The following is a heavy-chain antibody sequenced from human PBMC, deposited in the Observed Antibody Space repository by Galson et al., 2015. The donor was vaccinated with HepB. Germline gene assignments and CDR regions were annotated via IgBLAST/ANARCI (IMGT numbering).Heavy chain of an antibody. Sequence: SLRLSCAASGLTFSSYWMSWVRQAPGKGLVWVSRINSDGSRINYADSVKGRFTISRDNAKNTLYLQMNRLRPDDTAVYYCASATWSRSTYGLDVWGQGTTVTVSS. CDR1: GLTFSSYW. J-gene: IGHJ6*02. V-gene: IGHV3-74*01. CDR2: INSDGSRI. D-gene: IGHD2-8*02. CDR3: ASATWSRSTYGLDV.